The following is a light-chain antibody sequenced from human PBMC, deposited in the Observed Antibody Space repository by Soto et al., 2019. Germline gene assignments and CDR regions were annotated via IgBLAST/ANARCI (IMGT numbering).Light chain of an antibody. CDR1: SSNIGSNY. CDR3: AAWDDRLSGWV. Sequence: QSALTQPPSASGTPGQRVTISRSGSSSNIGSNYVYWYQQLPGTAPKLLIYRNNQRPSGVPDRFSGSKSGTSASLAISGLRSEDEADYYCAAWDDRLSGWVFGGGTKVTVL. J-gene: IGLJ3*02. CDR2: RNN. V-gene: IGLV1-47*01.